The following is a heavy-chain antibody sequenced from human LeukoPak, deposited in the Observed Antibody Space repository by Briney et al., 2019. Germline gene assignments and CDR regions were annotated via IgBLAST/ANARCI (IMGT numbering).Heavy chain of an antibody. V-gene: IGHV3-33*01. D-gene: IGHD3-3*01. CDR2: IWYDGSNK. CDR3: ARDLLLEWLLFDYYYYGMDV. Sequence: GGSLRLSCAASGFTFSSYGMHWVRQAPGKRLEWVAVIWYDGSNKYYADSVKGRFTISRDNSKNTLYLQMNSLRAEDTAVYYCARDLLLEWLLFDYYYYGMDVWGQGATVTVSS. J-gene: IGHJ6*02. CDR1: GFTFSSYG.